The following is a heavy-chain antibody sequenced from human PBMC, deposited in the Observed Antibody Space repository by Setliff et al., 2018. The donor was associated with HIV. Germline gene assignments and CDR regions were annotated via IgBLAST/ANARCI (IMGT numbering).Heavy chain of an antibody. CDR3: ARKLLTRPNYYGMDV. CDR1: GFTFSDPW. CDR2: ISSSSSYI. J-gene: IGHJ6*02. D-gene: IGHD2-15*01. V-gene: IGHV3-21*01. Sequence: GGSLRLSCAASGFTFSDPWMTFSNAWVSWVRQAPGQGLEWVSSISSSSSYIYYADSVKGRFTISRDNAKNSLYLQMNNLRAEDTAVYYCARKLLTRPNYYGMDVWGQGTTVTVSS.